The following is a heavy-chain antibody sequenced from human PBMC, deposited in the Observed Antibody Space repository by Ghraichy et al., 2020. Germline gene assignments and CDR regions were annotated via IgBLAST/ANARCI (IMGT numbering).Heavy chain of an antibody. CDR2: ISPSSGSI. D-gene: IGHD6-13*01. Sequence: GGSLRLSCAASGFTFTPYTMNWVRQAPGKGLEWVSYISPSSGSIYYADSVKGRFTISRDNAQNSLYLQMNSLTAEYTAVYYCASEAPAAATGYWGQGTLVTVSS. CDR3: ASEAPAAATGY. V-gene: IGHV3-21*04. J-gene: IGHJ4*02. CDR1: GFTFTPYT.